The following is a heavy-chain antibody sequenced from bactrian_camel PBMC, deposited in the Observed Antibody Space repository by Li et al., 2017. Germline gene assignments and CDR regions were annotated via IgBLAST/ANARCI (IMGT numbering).Heavy chain of an antibody. CDR1: GLAFSAYY. J-gene: IGHJ4*01. D-gene: IGHD5*01. CDR3: ATFSGSAVAPY. Sequence: QLVESGGDLVQPGGSLRLSCTASGLAFSAYYMNWVRQAPGKGLEWVSGVASNGGSTEYADSIVGRFTISRDNAKNMVYLQMNSLKAEDTALYYCATFSGSAVAPYWGQGTQVTVS. CDR2: VASNGGST. V-gene: IGHV3S25*01.